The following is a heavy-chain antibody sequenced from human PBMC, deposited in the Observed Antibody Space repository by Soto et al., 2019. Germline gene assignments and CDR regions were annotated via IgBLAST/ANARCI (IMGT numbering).Heavy chain of an antibody. D-gene: IGHD3-22*01. V-gene: IGHV3-23*01. Sequence: SLRLSCAASGFTFSSYAMSWVRQAPGKGLEWVSAISGSGGSTYYADSVKGRFTISRDNSKNTLYLQMNSLRAEDTAVYYCAKDWDNYYDSSGYFSWGQGTLVTVSS. CDR1: GFTFSSYA. CDR2: ISGSGGST. CDR3: AKDWDNYYDSSGYFS. J-gene: IGHJ5*02.